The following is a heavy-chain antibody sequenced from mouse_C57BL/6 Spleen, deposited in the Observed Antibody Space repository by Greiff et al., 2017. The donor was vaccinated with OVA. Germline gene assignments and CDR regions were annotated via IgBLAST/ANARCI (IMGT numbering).Heavy chain of an antibody. CDR2: IYWDDDK. V-gene: IGHV8-12*01. J-gene: IGHJ3*01. CDR1: GFSLSTSGMG. D-gene: IGHD1-1*01. CDR3: ARDYGSSPFAY. Sequence: QVTLKECGPGILQSSQTLSLTCSFSGFSLSTSGMGVSWIRQPSGKGLEWLAHIYWDDDKRYNPSLKSRLTISKDTSRNQVFLKITSVDTADTATYYCARDYGSSPFAYWGQGTLVTVSA.